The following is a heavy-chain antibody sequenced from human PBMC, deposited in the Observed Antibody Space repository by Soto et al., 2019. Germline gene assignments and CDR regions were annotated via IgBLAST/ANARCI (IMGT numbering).Heavy chain of an antibody. CDR2: IIPIFGTA. J-gene: IGHJ4*02. Sequence: SVKVSCKASGGTFSSYAISWVRQAPGQGLEWMGGIIPIFGTANYAQKFQGRVTITADESTSTAYMELSSVTAADTAVYYCARGIAARLPIDYWGQGTLVTVSS. CDR3: ARGIAARLPIDY. V-gene: IGHV1-69*13. D-gene: IGHD6-6*01. CDR1: GGTFSSYA.